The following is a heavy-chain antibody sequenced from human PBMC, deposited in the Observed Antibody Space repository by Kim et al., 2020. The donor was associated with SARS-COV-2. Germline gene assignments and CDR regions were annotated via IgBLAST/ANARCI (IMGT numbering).Heavy chain of an antibody. J-gene: IGHJ2*01. Sequence: GGSLRLSCAASGFTFSSYGMHWVRQAPGKGLEWVAVISYDGSNKYYADSVKGRFTISRDNSKNTLYLQMNSLRAEDTAVYYCARDRVLGYYDSSGYYRSYWYFDLWGRGTLVTVSS. V-gene: IGHV3-33*05. CDR3: ARDRVLGYYDSSGYYRSYWYFDL. D-gene: IGHD3-22*01. CDR2: ISYDGSNK. CDR1: GFTFSSYG.